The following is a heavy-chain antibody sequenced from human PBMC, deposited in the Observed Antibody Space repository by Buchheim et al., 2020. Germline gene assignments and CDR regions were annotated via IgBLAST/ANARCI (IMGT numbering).Heavy chain of an antibody. D-gene: IGHD4-17*01. CDR1: GFTFSSYA. CDR3: ARGGRPPTVNVYYFDY. Sequence: QVQLVESGGGVVQPGRSLRLSCAASGFTFSSYAMHWVRQAPGKGLEWVAVISYDGSNKYYADSVKGRFTISRDNSKNTLYLQMNSLRAEDTAVYYCARGGRPPTVNVYYFDYWGQGTL. CDR2: ISYDGSNK. V-gene: IGHV3-30-3*01. J-gene: IGHJ4*02.